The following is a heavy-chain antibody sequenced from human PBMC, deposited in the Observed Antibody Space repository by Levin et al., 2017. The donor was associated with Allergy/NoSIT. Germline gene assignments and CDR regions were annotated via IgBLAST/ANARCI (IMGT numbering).Heavy chain of an antibody. V-gene: IGHV4-30-4*01. CDR2: IYYSGST. Sequence: SQTLSLTCTVSGGSISSGDNSWSWIRQSPGKGLEWIGYIYYSGSTYYNPSLKSRVTLSVDTSKKQFSLKLSSVTAADTAVYYCARGALYSGYIDYWGQGTLVTVSS. CDR3: ARGALYSGYIDY. J-gene: IGHJ4*02. CDR1: GGSISSGDNS. D-gene: IGHD1-26*01.